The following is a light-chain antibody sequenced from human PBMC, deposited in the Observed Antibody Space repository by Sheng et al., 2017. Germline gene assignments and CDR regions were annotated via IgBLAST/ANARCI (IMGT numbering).Light chain of an antibody. Sequence: EIVLTQSPGTLSLSPGERATLSCRASQSVSSSYLGWYQQKPGQAPRLLIYGASTRATGIPDRFSGSGSGTDFTLTISSLEPEDFAVYYCQQRRNWPPLTFGGGTKVEIK. CDR1: QSVSSSY. V-gene: IGKV3D-20*02. CDR3: QQRRNWPPLT. J-gene: IGKJ4*01. CDR2: GAS.